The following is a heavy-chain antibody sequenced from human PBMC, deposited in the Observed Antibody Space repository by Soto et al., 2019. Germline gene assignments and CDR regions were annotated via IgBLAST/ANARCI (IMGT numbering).Heavy chain of an antibody. Sequence: QVQLVQSGAEVKKPGASVNVSCKASGYTFSSYAISWVRQAPGQGLEWMGWISTYNGKTNYAPSLQDRVTMTIDTSTTTAYMDLRSLTSDVTAVYYCMRVRVSLFYDSSGYYFDSWGLGTLLTVSS. CDR2: ISTYNGKT. CDR3: MRVRVSLFYDSSGYYFDS. J-gene: IGHJ4*02. V-gene: IGHV1-18*01. CDR1: GYTFSSYA. D-gene: IGHD3-22*01.